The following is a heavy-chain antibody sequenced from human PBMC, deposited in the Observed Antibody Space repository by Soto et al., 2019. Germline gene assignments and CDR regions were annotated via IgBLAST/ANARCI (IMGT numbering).Heavy chain of an antibody. CDR1: GFTFSSTD. Sequence: EVHILESGGDLVQPGGSLRLSCAASGFTFSSTDMSWVRQGPGKGLEWVSTIDGSGTFTYYADSVKGRFTISRDNAKNTGHLQMMSLGADDTAVYYYVKNSGWLHSWGQGTMVTVSS. CDR2: IDGSGTFT. V-gene: IGHV3-23*01. J-gene: IGHJ5*01. D-gene: IGHD3-10*01. CDR3: VKNSGWLHS.